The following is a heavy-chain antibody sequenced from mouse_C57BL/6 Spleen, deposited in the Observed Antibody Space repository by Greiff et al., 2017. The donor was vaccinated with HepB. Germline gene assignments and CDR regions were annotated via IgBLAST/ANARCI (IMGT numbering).Heavy chain of an antibody. J-gene: IGHJ3*01. CDR2: ISDGGSYT. V-gene: IGHV5-4*01. CDR1: GFTFSSYA. CDR3: ARDSYYYGSSWTWFAY. Sequence: DVKLVESGGGLVKPGGSLKLSCAASGFTFSSYAMSWVRQTPEKRLEWVATISDGGSYTYYPDNVKGRFTISRDNAKNNLYLQMSHLKSEDTAMYYCARDSYYYGSSWTWFAYWGQGTLVTVSA. D-gene: IGHD1-1*01.